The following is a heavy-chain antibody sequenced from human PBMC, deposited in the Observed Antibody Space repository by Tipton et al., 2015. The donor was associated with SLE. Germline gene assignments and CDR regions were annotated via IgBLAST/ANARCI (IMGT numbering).Heavy chain of an antibody. J-gene: IGHJ3*02. CDR1: GFTISHHA. D-gene: IGHD3-22*01. Sequence: SLRLSCATSGFTISHHAMHWVRQAPGKGLEWVAVISYDGTKKYYADYVTGRLTISRDNSKNTLYLQMNSLRPEDTAVYSCAREVGGDSGYNAFDIWGQGTMVTVSS. CDR3: AREVGGDSGYNAFDI. V-gene: IGHV3-30*04. CDR2: ISYDGTKK.